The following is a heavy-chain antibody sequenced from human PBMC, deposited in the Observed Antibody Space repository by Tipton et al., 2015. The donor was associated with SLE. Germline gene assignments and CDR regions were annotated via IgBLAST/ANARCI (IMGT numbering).Heavy chain of an antibody. V-gene: IGHV4-39*07. CDR3: ARGYYDFWSGYYIGNWFDP. Sequence: TLSLTCTVSGGSISSSSYYWGWIRQPPGKGLEWIGSIYYSGSTYYNPSLKSRVTISVDTSKNQFSLKLSSVTAADTAVYYCARGYYDFWSGYYIGNWFDPWGQGTLVTVSS. CDR1: GGSISSSSYY. J-gene: IGHJ5*02. D-gene: IGHD3-3*01. CDR2: IYYSGST.